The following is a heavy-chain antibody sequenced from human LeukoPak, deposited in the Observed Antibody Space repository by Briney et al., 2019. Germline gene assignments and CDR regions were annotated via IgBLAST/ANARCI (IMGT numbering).Heavy chain of an antibody. D-gene: IGHD5-18*01. Sequence: ASVKVSCKASGYTFTGYYKHWVRQAPGQGLEWMGRINPNSGGTNYAQKFQGRVTMTRDTSISTAYMELSRLRSDDTAVYYCARSPYSYGFTSDYWGQGTLVTVSS. V-gene: IGHV1-2*06. CDR3: ARSPYSYGFTSDY. CDR2: INPNSGGT. J-gene: IGHJ4*02. CDR1: GYTFTGYY.